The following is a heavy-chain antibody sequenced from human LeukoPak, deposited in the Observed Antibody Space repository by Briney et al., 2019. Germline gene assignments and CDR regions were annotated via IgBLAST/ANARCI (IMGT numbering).Heavy chain of an antibody. J-gene: IGHJ4*02. Sequence: ASVKVSCKASGGTFSSYAISWVRQAPGQGLEWMGGIIPIFGTTNYAQKFQDRVTITADRSTSTAYMELSSLRSEDTAVYYCATEGYYDSSGYYTDYWGQGTLVTVSS. V-gene: IGHV1-69*06. CDR1: GGTFSSYA. CDR3: ATEGYYDSSGYYTDY. D-gene: IGHD3-22*01. CDR2: IIPIFGTT.